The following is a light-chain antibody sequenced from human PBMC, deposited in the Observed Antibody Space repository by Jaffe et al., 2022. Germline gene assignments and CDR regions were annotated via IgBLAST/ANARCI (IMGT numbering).Light chain of an antibody. CDR3: QQFNTYPLT. CDR2: DAS. Sequence: AIQLTQSPSSLSASVGDRVTITCRTSQGVSSGLVWYQQKAGRSPKLLIYDASSLESGVPSRFSGSGYGTDFTLTISSLQPEDFATYYCQQFNTYPLTFGGGTKLEI. CDR1: QGVSSG. J-gene: IGKJ4*01. V-gene: IGKV1-13*02.